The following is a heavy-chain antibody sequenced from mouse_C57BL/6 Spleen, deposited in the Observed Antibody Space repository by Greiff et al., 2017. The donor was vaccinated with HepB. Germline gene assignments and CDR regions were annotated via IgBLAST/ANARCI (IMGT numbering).Heavy chain of an antibody. J-gene: IGHJ2*01. Sequence: VQLKQSGAELVRPGASVKLSCTASGFNIKDDYMHWVKQRPEQGLEWIGWIDPENGDTEYASKFQGKATITADTSSNTAYLQLSSLTSEDTAVYYCTSYGSRTFDYWGQGTTLTVSS. D-gene: IGHD1-1*01. CDR3: TSYGSRTFDY. CDR1: GFNIKDDY. CDR2: IDPENGDT. V-gene: IGHV14-4*01.